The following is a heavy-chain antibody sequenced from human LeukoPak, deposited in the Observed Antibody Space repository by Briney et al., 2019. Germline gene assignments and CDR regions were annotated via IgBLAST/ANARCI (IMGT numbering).Heavy chain of an antibody. D-gene: IGHD3-16*01. J-gene: IGHJ3*02. CDR1: GGSISNYY. CDR3: ARRGPGGRAFDI. CDR2: IYCSGST. V-gene: IGHV4-59*08. Sequence: SETLSLTCTVSGGSISNYYWSWIRQSPGKGLEWIGHIYCSGSTNYNPSLKSRVTISVDTSKNQISLNLSSVTAADTAVYYCARRGPGGRAFDIWGQGTMVTVSS.